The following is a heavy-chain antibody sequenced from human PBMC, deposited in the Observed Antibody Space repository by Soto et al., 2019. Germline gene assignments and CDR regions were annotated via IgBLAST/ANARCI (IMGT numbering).Heavy chain of an antibody. CDR3: AGVGASVDY. D-gene: IGHD3-16*01. CDR2: IYYSVST. CDR1: GGSISSYY. Sequence: HVQLQESGPGLVKPSETLSLTCTVSGGSISSYYWSWIRPPPGKGLEWIGYIYYSVSTNYNPSLKSRVTISVDTFKNQFSLKLSSVTAADTAVYYCAGVGASVDYWGQGNLVTVYS. V-gene: IGHV4-59*01. J-gene: IGHJ4*02.